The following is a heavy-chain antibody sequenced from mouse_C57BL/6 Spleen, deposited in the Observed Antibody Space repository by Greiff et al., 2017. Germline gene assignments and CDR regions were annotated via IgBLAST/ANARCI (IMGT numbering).Heavy chain of an antibody. J-gene: IGHJ1*03. Sequence: VQLQQSGAELVKPGASVKMSCKASGYTFTTYPIEWMKQNHGKSLEWIGNFHPYNDDTKYNEKFKGKATLTVEKSSSTVYLELSRLTSDDSAVYYCARQKSYYSNYVGYWYFDVWGTETTVTVSS. V-gene: IGHV1-47*01. D-gene: IGHD2-5*01. CDR3: ARQKSYYSNYVGYWYFDV. CDR2: FHPYNDDT. CDR1: GYTFTTYP.